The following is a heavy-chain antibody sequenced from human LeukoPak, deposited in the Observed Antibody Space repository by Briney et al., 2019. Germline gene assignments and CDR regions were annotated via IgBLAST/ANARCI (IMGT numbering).Heavy chain of an antibody. J-gene: IGHJ3*02. V-gene: IGHV3-21*01. CDR2: ISSSSIYI. CDR3: ARGRDGYNLVDAFDI. D-gene: IGHD5-24*01. Sequence: GGSLRLSCAASGFTFSSYWIHWVRQAPGKGLEWVSSISSSSIYIYYADSLKGRFTISRDNARNSLYLQMNSLRAEDTAVYYCARGRDGYNLVDAFDIWGQGIMVTVSS. CDR1: GFTFSSYW.